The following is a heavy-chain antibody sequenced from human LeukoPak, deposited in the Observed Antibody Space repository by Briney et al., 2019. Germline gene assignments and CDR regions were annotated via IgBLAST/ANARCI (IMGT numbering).Heavy chain of an antibody. CDR3: ARSSGYSYGYEKFDY. Sequence: PGGSLRLSCAASGFTLSSNYMSWVRQAPGKGLEWVSLIYSGGSTYYADSVKGRFTISRDNSKNTLYLQMNSLRAEDTAVYYCARSSGYSYGYEKFDYWGQGTLVTVSS. D-gene: IGHD5-18*01. V-gene: IGHV3-53*01. CDR1: GFTLSSNY. J-gene: IGHJ4*02. CDR2: IYSGGST.